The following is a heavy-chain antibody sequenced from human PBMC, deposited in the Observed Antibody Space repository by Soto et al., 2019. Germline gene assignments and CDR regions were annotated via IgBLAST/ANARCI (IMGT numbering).Heavy chain of an antibody. J-gene: IGHJ4*02. Sequence: ASVKVSCKASGYTFTGYYMHWVRQPPGQGLEWMGWINPNSGGTNYAQKFQGWVTLTRDTSISTAYMELSRLRSDDTAVYYCARGRDSSSWYGSSHFDYWGQGTLVTVSS. CDR2: INPNSGGT. V-gene: IGHV1-2*04. CDR3: ARGRDSSSWYGSSHFDY. D-gene: IGHD6-13*01. CDR1: GYTFTGYY.